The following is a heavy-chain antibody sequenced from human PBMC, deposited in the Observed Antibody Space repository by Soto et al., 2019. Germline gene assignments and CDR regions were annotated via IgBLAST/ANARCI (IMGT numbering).Heavy chain of an antibody. V-gene: IGHV4-59*08. CDR3: ARLILYRSSYFDY. J-gene: IGHJ4*02. Sequence: PSETLSLTCTVSGGSISSYYWSWIRQPPGKGLEWIGYIYYSGSTNYNPSLKSRVTISVDTSKNQFSLKLSSVTAADTAVYYCARLILYRSSYFDYWGQGTLVTVSS. CDR2: IYYSGST. D-gene: IGHD3-9*01. CDR1: GGSISSYY.